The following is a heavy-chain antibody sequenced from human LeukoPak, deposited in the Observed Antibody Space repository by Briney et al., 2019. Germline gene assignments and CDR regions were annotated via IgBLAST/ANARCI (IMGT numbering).Heavy chain of an antibody. J-gene: IGHJ4*02. D-gene: IGHD3-22*01. CDR1: GGTFSSYA. CDR2: IIPIFGTA. CDR3: AQGVADYYDSSGYYYDH. Sequence: SVKVSCKASGGTFSSYAISWVRQAPGQGLEWMGGIIPIFGTANYAQKFQGRVTITADESTSTAYMELSSLRSEDTAVYYCAQGVADYYDSSGYYYDHWGQGTLVTVSS. V-gene: IGHV1-69*01.